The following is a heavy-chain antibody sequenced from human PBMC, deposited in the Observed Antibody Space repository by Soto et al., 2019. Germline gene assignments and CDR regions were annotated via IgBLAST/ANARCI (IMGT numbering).Heavy chain of an antibody. CDR3: ARYIPGVRYYCMDV. CDR1: GFTFSSYA. D-gene: IGHD2-2*01. Sequence: EVQLLESGGGLVQPGGSLRLSCAASGFTFSSYAMKWVRQAPGKGLEWVSLIRASGTLTYYADSVKGRFTIARDNSGNTLFLQMYSLRAEDTAVYYCARYIPGVRYYCMDVWGQGTTVTVSS. CDR2: IRASGTLT. J-gene: IGHJ6*02. V-gene: IGHV3-23*01.